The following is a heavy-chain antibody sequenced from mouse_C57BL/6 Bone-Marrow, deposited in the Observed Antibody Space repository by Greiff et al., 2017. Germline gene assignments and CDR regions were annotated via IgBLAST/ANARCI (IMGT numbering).Heavy chain of an antibody. CDR3: AVHYYGSSDY. CDR1: EYDFPSHD. CDR2: INSDGGST. J-gene: IGHJ2*01. D-gene: IGHD1-1*01. Sequence: DVKLVESGGGLVQPGESLKLSCESNEYDFPSHDMSWVRKTPEKRLELVAAINSDGGSTYYPDTMVRRFIIARDNTKKTLYLQMISLRSEDTALYYCAVHYYGSSDYWGQGTTLTVSS. V-gene: IGHV5-2*01.